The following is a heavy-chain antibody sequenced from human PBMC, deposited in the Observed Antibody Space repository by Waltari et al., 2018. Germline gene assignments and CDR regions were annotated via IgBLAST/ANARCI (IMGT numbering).Heavy chain of an antibody. CDR3: AKAYGSGSYSD. J-gene: IGHJ4*02. CDR2: ISGSGGST. CDR1: GFTFNTHA. Sequence: EVQLLESGGGLVQPGGSLRLSCAASGFTFNTHAMSWVRQAPGKGLEWVSGISGSGGSTYYADSVKGRFTISRDNSKNTLYLLMNSLRAEDTAVYYCAKAYGSGSYSDWGQGTLVTVSS. V-gene: IGHV3-23*01. D-gene: IGHD3-10*01.